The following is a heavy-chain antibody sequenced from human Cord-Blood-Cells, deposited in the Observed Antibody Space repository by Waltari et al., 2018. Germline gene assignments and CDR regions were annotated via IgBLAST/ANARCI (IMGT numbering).Heavy chain of an antibody. V-gene: IGHV4-4*07. CDR1: GGSISSYY. Sequence: QVQLQESVPGLVKPSETLSLTCTVSGGSISSYYWSWIRQPAGKGLEWIGRIYTSGSTNYNPSRKSRVTMSVDTSKNQFSLKLSSVTAADTAVYYCARGGTVDYGDYYWYFDLWGRGTLVTVSS. D-gene: IGHD4-17*01. CDR2: IYTSGST. J-gene: IGHJ2*01. CDR3: ARGGTVDYGDYYWYFDL.